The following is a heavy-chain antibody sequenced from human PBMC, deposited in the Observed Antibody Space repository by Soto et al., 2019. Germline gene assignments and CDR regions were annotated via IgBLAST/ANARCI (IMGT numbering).Heavy chain of an antibody. CDR2: IIPIFGTA. CDR1: GGTFSSYA. J-gene: IGHJ6*02. Sequence: QVQLVQSGAEVKKPGSSVKVSCKASGGTFSSYAISWVRQAPGQGLEWMGGIIPIFGTANYAQKFQGRVTITADESTSTAYMELSSLRSEDTAVYYCARDDCSSSCPPYYYGMDVWGQGTTVTVSS. V-gene: IGHV1-69*01. CDR3: ARDDCSSSCPPYYYGMDV. D-gene: IGHD2-2*01.